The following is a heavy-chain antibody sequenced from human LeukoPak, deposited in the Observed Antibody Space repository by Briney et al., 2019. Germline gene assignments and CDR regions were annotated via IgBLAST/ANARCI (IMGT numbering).Heavy chain of an antibody. J-gene: IGHJ4*02. CDR3: VKPYEIGCTGIAY. CDR2: IYPGYSDT. D-gene: IGHD3-10*02. Sequence: GQPLKISSKGSGYVFPSYWTAWVRQMPGKGLEWRGIIYPGYSDTRYSPSFQGQVTISADQFISTAYLQWTSLQALNAAMYSSVKPYEIGCTGIAYRGQGTLVTVSS. V-gene: IGHV5-51*01. CDR1: GYVFPSYW.